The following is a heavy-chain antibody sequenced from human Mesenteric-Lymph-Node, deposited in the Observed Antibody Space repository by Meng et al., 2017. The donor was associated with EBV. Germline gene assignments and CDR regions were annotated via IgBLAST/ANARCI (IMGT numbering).Heavy chain of an antibody. CDR1: GGSFNNYY. V-gene: IGHV4-4*07. CDR2: IQTSGNT. J-gene: IGHJ2*01. D-gene: IGHD3-22*01. Sequence: QVQLQQSGPGLVXXXXXLSLTCXXXGGSFNNYYWSWIRQPAGKGLEWIGHIQTSGNTNYNPSLKSRITMSMDTSKNHFSLNLSSVTAADTAVYYCARLVITMILGTPIWSFDLWGRGTLVTVSS. CDR3: ARLVITMILGTPIWSFDL.